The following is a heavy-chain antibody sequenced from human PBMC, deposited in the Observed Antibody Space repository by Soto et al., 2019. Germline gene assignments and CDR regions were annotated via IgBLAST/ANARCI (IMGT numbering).Heavy chain of an antibody. Sequence: GGSQRLSCTASGFTFGDYAMSWFRQAPGKGLEWVGFIRSKAYGGTTEYAASVKGRFTISRDDSKSIAYLQMNSLKTEDTAVYYCTSPLRLGEFPFDYWGQGTLVTVSS. J-gene: IGHJ4*02. CDR2: IRSKAYGGTT. CDR3: TSPLRLGEFPFDY. D-gene: IGHD3-16*01. CDR1: GFTFGDYA. V-gene: IGHV3-49*03.